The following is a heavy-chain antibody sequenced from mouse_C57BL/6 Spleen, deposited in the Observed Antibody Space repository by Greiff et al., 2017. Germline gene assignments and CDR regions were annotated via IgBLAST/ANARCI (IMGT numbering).Heavy chain of an antibody. J-gene: IGHJ3*01. V-gene: IGHV5-17*01. Sequence: EVKVVESGGGLVKPGGSLKLSCAASGFTFSDYGMHWVRQAPEKGLEWVAYISSGSSTIYYADTVKGRFTISRDNAKNTLFLQMTSLRSEDTAMYYCARGLLSTTTWFAYWGQVTLVTVSA. CDR3: ARGLLSTTTWFAY. D-gene: IGHD1-1*02. CDR2: ISSGSSTI. CDR1: GFTFSDYG.